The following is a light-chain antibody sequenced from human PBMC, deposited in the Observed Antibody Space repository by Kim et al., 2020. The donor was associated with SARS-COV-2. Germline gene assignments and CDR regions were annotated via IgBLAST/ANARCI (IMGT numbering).Light chain of an antibody. CDR3: AAWDDSLSGWV. V-gene: IGLV1-47*01. CDR2: RNN. CDR1: SSNIGSNY. Sequence: GQRVTISCSGSSSNIGSNYVYWYQQLPGTAPQLLIYRNNPRPSGVPDRFSGSKSGTSASLAISGLRSEDEADYYCAAWDDSLSGWVFGGGTQLTVL. J-gene: IGLJ3*02.